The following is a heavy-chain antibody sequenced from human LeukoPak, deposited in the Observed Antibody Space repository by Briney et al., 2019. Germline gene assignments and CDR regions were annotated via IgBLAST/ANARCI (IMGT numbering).Heavy chain of an antibody. Sequence: PSETLSLTCTVPGGSIRGYYWSWIRQSAGKGLEWIGRIYISGSTNYNPSLKSRVTMSVDTSKNQFSLKLSSVTAADTAVYYCATYNWNSQKSDYWGQGTLVTVSS. CDR1: GGSIRGYY. J-gene: IGHJ4*02. V-gene: IGHV4-4*07. D-gene: IGHD1-7*01. CDR2: IYISGST. CDR3: ATYNWNSQKSDY.